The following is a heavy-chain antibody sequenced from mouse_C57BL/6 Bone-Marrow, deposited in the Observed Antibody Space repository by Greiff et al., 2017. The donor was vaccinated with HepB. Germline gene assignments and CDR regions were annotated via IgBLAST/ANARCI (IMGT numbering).Heavy chain of an antibody. CDR1: GFTFSDYG. Sequence: EVQLVESGGGLVKPGGSLKLSCAASGFTFSDYGMHWVRQAPEKGLEWVAYISSGSSTIYYADTVKGRFTISRDNAKNTLFLQMTSLRSEDTAMYYWSPTVYYAMDYWGQLTSVTVSS. D-gene: IGHD1-1*01. J-gene: IGHJ4*01. CDR3: SPTVYYAMDY. V-gene: IGHV5-17*01. CDR2: ISSGSSTI.